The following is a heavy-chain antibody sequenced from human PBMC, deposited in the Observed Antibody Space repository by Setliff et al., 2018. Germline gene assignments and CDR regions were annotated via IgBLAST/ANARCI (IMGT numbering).Heavy chain of an antibody. CDR3: ARVGFGGPIYGGNSYAFDI. CDR2: INHSGST. Sequence: SETLSLTCTVSGGSISSSSYYWGWIRQPPGKGLEWIGEINHSGSTNYNPSLKSRVTISVDTSKNQFSLKLSSVTAADTAVYYCARVGFGGPIYGGNSYAFDIWGQGTMVTVS. CDR1: GGSISSSSYY. D-gene: IGHD3-16*01. V-gene: IGHV4-39*07. J-gene: IGHJ3*02.